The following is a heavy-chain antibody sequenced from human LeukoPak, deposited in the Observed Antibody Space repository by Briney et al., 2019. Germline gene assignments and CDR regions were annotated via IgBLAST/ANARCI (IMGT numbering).Heavy chain of an antibody. V-gene: IGHV3-23*01. J-gene: IGHJ6*03. D-gene: IGHD2-2*01. CDR2: VSGSGGST. Sequence: PGVSLRLSCAPSGLTFSSYAMSWVRHSPGKGREWVSAVSGSGGSTYYADSVKGRFTISRDNSKNTLYLQMNSLRAEDTAIYYCARGYCSSTSCTPYYYFYYMDVWGKGTTVTVSS. CDR1: GLTFSSYA. CDR3: ARGYCSSTSCTPYYYFYYMDV.